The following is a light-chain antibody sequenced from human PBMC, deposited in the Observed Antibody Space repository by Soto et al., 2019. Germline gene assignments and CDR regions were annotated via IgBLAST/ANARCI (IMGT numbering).Light chain of an antibody. Sequence: ERVMTQSPATLSVSPGERATLSCRASQSVSSNLAWYQQKPGQAPRLLIYGASTRATGIPARFSGSGSGTDFTLTISSLQPEDFATYYCQQSYSTPITFGQGTRLEIK. J-gene: IGKJ5*01. CDR3: QQSYSTPIT. V-gene: IGKV3-15*01. CDR2: GAS. CDR1: QSVSSN.